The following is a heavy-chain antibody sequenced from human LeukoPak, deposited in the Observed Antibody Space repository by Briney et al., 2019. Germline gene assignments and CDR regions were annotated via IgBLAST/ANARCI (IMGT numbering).Heavy chain of an antibody. D-gene: IGHD2-15*01. CDR3: ARDQVARDIVVILAATGTIDY. J-gene: IGHJ4*02. Sequence: ASVKVSCKASGYTFTGHYMHWVRQAPGQGLEWMGWINPNSGDTTYAQKFQGRVTMTRDTSISTAHMELTRLRSDDTAVYYCARDQVARDIVVILAATGTIDYWGQGTLVTVSS. V-gene: IGHV1-2*02. CDR2: INPNSGDT. CDR1: GYTFTGHY.